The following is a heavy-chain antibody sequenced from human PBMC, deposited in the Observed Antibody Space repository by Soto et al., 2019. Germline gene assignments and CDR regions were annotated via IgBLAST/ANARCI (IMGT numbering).Heavy chain of an antibody. CDR2: IYWDDSK. CDR3: AHAYGGRSLY. CDR1: GFSLTTDRVG. Sequence: QITLKESGPTLVKPTQTLTLTCTFSGFSLTTDRVGVGWIRQPPGEALEWLAVIYWDDSKTYRPSLGSRLTITKDTSKNQVALTMTNMDSLDTATYYCAHAYGGRSLYWGQGTLVTLSS. V-gene: IGHV2-5*02. D-gene: IGHD1-26*01. J-gene: IGHJ4*02.